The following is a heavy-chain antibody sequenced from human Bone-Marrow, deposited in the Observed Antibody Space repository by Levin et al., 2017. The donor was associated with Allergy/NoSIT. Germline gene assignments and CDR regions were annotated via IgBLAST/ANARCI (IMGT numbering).Heavy chain of an antibody. Sequence: PSETLSLTCAVSGGSISSSNWWSWVRQPPGKGLEWIGEIHHGGGTNYNPSLKSRVTITVDKSKNQFSLKLASVTAADTAVYYCRGRYFDWSTASDYWGQGTLVTVSS. CDR3: RGRYFDWSTASDY. J-gene: IGHJ4*02. D-gene: IGHD3-9*01. CDR2: IHHGGGT. CDR1: GGSISSSNW. V-gene: IGHV4-4*02.